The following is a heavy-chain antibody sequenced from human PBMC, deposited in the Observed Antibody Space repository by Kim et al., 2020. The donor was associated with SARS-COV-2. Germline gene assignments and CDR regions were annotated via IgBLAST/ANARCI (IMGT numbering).Heavy chain of an antibody. CDR3: ARAGSKWRVATYFDY. Sequence: GGSLRLSCAASGFTFSSYWMHWVRQAPGKGLVWVSRINSDGSSTSYADSVKGRFTISRDNAKNTLYLQMNSLRAEDTAVYYCARAGSKWRVATYFDYWGQGTLVTVSS. V-gene: IGHV3-74*01. CDR1: GFTFSSYW. D-gene: IGHD1-26*01. CDR2: INSDGSST. J-gene: IGHJ4*02.